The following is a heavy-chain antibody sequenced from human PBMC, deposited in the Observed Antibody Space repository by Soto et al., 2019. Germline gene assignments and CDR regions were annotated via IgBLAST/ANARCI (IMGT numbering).Heavy chain of an antibody. J-gene: IGHJ6*02. CDR3: ARDKAIFGVVIDYYYGMDV. Sequence: GGSLRLSCAASGFTFSSYSMNWVRQAPGKGLEWVSYISSSSSTIYYADSVKGRFTISRDNAKNSLYLQMNSLRDEDTAVYYCARDKAIFGVVIDYYYGMDVWGQGTTVTVSS. CDR2: ISSSSSTI. D-gene: IGHD3-3*01. V-gene: IGHV3-48*02. CDR1: GFTFSSYS.